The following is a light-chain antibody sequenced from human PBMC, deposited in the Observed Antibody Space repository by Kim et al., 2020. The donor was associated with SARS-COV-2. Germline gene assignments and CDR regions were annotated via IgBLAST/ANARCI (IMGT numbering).Light chain of an antibody. V-gene: IGLV2-14*04. CDR2: DVS. CDR3: SSYTSSSTLGV. Sequence: QSSTIACTGTSSDVGGYNYVSWYQQHPGKAPKLMIYDVSKRPSGVSNRFSGSKSGNTASLTISGLQAEDEADYYCSSYTSSSTLGVFGTGTKVTVL. J-gene: IGLJ1*01. CDR1: SSDVGGYNY.